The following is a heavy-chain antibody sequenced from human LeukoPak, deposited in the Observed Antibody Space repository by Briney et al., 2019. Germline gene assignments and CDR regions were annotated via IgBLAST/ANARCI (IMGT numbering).Heavy chain of an antibody. J-gene: IGHJ4*02. CDR2: IIPILGIA. CDR1: GYTFTGYY. Sequence: ASVKVSCKASGYTFTGYYMHWVRQAPGQGLEWMGRIIPILGIANYAQKFQGRVTITADKSTSTAYMELSSLRSEDTAVYYCARASRDGYNYNYWGQGTLVTVSS. V-gene: IGHV1-69*04. CDR3: ARASRDGYNYNY. D-gene: IGHD5-24*01.